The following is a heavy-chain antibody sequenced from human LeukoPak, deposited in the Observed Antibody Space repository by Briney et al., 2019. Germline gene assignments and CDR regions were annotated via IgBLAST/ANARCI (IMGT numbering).Heavy chain of an antibody. CDR2: INPNSGGT. CDR1: GYTFTGYY. V-gene: IGHV1-2*02. D-gene: IGHD2-15*01. J-gene: IGHJ3*02. Sequence: ASVKVSCKASGYTFTGYYMHWVRQAPGQGLEWMGWINPNSGGTNYAQKFQGRVTMTRDTSISTAYMELSRLRSDDTAVYYCARAGLRLCSGGSCYSGNDAFDIWGQGTMVTVSS. CDR3: ARAGLRLCSGGSCYSGNDAFDI.